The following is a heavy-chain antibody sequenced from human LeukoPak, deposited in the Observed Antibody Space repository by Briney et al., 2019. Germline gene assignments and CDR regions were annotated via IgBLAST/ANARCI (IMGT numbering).Heavy chain of an antibody. CDR1: GGSISSYY. CDR2: IYYSGST. D-gene: IGHD5-12*01. CDR3: ARDLRYSGYDLVPDYYYYYGMDV. Sequence: SETLSLTCTVSGGSISSYYWSWIRQPPGKGLEWIGNIYYSGSTNYNPSLKSRVTISVDTSKNQFSLKLSSVTAADTAVYYCARDLRYSGYDLVPDYYYYYGMDVWGQGTTVTVSS. V-gene: IGHV4-59*01. J-gene: IGHJ6*02.